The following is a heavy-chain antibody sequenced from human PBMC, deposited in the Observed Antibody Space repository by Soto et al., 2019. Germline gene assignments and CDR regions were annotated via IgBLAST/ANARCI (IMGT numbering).Heavy chain of an antibody. V-gene: IGHV2-5*01. CDR2: INWNDDE. CDR3: AHRHDLGGFDI. D-gene: IGHD2-15*01. CDR1: GFSLNTRAVG. Sequence: QITLKESGPTLVKPTQTLTLTCTFSGFSLNTRAVGVGWIRQAPGKPLEWLALINWNDDERYSPSLKDRLTITKDTSKNHVVRTMTNIGPVATATYYCAHRHDLGGFDIWGQGTAVTVSS. J-gene: IGHJ3*02.